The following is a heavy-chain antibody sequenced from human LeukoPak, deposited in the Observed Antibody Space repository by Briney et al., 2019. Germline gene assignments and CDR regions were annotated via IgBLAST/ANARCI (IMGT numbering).Heavy chain of an antibody. Sequence: SETLSLTCTVSGGSVSSGSYYWSWIRQPPGKGLEWIGYIYYSGSTNYNPSLKSRVTISVDTSKNQFSLKLNSVTAADTAVYYCARGVTMIVVVIHDWYFDLWGRGTLVTVSS. V-gene: IGHV4-61*01. J-gene: IGHJ2*01. CDR2: IYYSGST. CDR3: ARGVTMIVVVIHDWYFDL. CDR1: GGSVSSGSYY. D-gene: IGHD3-22*01.